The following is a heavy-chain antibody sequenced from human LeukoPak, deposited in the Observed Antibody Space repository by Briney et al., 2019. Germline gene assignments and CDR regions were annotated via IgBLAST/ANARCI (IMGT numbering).Heavy chain of an antibody. Sequence: ASVKVSCKASGYTFTSYYIYWVRQAPGQGLEWMGIINPGGGSTRYAKKFQGRVTMTRDMSTSTVYMELSSLRSEDTAVYYCARGVHVRMYDTNDNWFDPWGQGTLVTVSS. CDR3: ARGVHVRMYDTNDNWFDP. V-gene: IGHV1-46*01. CDR2: INPGGGST. CDR1: GYTFTSYY. D-gene: IGHD3-22*01. J-gene: IGHJ5*02.